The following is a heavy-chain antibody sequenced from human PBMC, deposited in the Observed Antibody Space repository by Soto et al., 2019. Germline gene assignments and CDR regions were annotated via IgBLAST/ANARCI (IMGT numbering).Heavy chain of an antibody. CDR1: GFTFRTYG. D-gene: IGHD6-19*01. J-gene: IGHJ4*02. CDR2: ISDDGSQK. CDR3: AKEAPGGWHFFDT. Sequence: GGSLRLSCAASGFTFRTYGMHWVGQAPGKGLEWVAFISDDGSQKYYGDSVKGRFTISRDNSKNTLSLRMISLRTEDTSVYYCAKEAPGGWHFFDTWGQGTLVTVSS. V-gene: IGHV3-30*18.